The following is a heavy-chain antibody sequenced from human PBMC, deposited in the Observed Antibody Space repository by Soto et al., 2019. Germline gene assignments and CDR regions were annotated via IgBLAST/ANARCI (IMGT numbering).Heavy chain of an antibody. J-gene: IGHJ2*01. Sequence: EVQLVESGGGLVQPGGSLRLSCAVSGFSFSNYWMDWVRQAPGKGLVWVSRINSDGSTTRYAESVKGRFSISRDNAKNTLYLQMNSLRAEDTAVYYCARAVEVYYDSSGFDLYFDLWGRGTLVTVSS. CDR3: ARAVEVYYDSSGFDLYFDL. D-gene: IGHD3-22*01. CDR2: INSDGSTT. V-gene: IGHV3-74*01. CDR1: GFSFSNYW.